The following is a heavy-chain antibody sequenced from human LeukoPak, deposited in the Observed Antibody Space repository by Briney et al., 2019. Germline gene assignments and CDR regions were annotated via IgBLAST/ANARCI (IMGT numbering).Heavy chain of an antibody. V-gene: IGHV3-30*02. Sequence: GGSLRLSCAASGFTFSSYGMHWVRQAPGKGLEWVAFTRYDGSNKYYADSVKGRFTISRDNSKNTLYLQMNSLRAEDTAVYYCASRYCSSTSCFPDYWGQGTLVTVSS. D-gene: IGHD2-2*01. CDR1: GFTFSSYG. CDR3: ASRYCSSTSCFPDY. J-gene: IGHJ4*02. CDR2: TRYDGSNK.